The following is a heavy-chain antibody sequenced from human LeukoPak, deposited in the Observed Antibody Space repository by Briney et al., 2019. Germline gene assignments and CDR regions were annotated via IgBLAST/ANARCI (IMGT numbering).Heavy chain of an antibody. CDR1: GYSFTSYW. Sequence: GESLRISCKGSGYSFTSYWISWVRQMPGKGLEWMGRIDPSDSYTNYSPSFQGHVTISADKSISTAYLQWSSLKASDTAMYYCATHPIMITFGGVIAAPAGNYWGQGTLVTVPS. D-gene: IGHD3-16*02. J-gene: IGHJ4*02. CDR3: ATHPIMITFGGVIAAPAGNY. CDR2: IDPSDSYT. V-gene: IGHV5-10-1*01.